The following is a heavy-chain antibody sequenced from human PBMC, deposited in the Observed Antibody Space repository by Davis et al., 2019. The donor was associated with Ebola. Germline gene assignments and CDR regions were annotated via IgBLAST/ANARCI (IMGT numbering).Heavy chain of an antibody. CDR2: SRNQENHYNT. Sequence: GGSLRLSCGVSGFPFSAYFMDWVRLTPGTGLEWVGLSRNQENHYNTEYAASVRGRFTISRDDSKKSMYLQMNGLRTEDTAVYYCVTENWYRFESWGQGTLVTVSS. CDR1: GFPFSAYF. J-gene: IGHJ4*02. CDR3: VTENWYRFES. V-gene: IGHV3-72*01. D-gene: IGHD1/OR15-1a*01.